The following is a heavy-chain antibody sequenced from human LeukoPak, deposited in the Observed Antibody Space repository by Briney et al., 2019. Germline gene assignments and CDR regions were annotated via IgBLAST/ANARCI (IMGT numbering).Heavy chain of an antibody. Sequence: GGSLRLSCAASEFTFSSYWMHWVRQAPGKGLVWVSRINSDGSSTSYADSVKGRFTISRDNAKNTLYLQMNSLRAEDTAVYYCARGPRVVIRNYYYYYMDVWGKGTTVTVSS. J-gene: IGHJ6*03. V-gene: IGHV3-74*01. D-gene: IGHD3-22*01. CDR2: INSDGSST. CDR1: EFTFSSYW. CDR3: ARGPRVVIRNYYYYYMDV.